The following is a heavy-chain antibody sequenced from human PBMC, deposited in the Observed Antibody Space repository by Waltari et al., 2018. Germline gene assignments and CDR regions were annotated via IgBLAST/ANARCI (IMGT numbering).Heavy chain of an antibody. V-gene: IGHV1-24*01. CDR1: GYTLTESS. Sequence: QVQLVQSGAEVKKPGASVKVSCKVSGYTLTESSMNWLRPAPGKGLEWLGGFDPEDGETIYAQKFQGRVTMTEDTSTDTAYMELSSLRSEDTAVYYCATARLVYYYYGMDVWGQGTTVTVSS. CDR3: ATARLVYYYYGMDV. J-gene: IGHJ6*02. D-gene: IGHD3-9*01. CDR2: FDPEDGET.